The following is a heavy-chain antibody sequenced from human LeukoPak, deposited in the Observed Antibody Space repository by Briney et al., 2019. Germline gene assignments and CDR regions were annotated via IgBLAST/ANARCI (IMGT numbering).Heavy chain of an antibody. CDR2: FDRKNGDT. V-gene: IGHV1-24*01. Sequence: ASVKVSCKVSGFTLADLSMHWVRQAPGKGLEWVGGFDRKNGDTIYAQRFRGRVTLTEDTSKGTAYMDLSSLSADDTAVYYCATGVYCATTTCPGYQHYYYFMDVWGKGTTVTVSS. CDR1: GFTLADLS. CDR3: ATGVYCATTTCPGYQHYYYFMDV. D-gene: IGHD2-21*01. J-gene: IGHJ6*03.